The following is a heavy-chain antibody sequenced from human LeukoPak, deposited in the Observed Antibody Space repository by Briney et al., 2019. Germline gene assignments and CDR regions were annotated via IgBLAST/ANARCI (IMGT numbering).Heavy chain of an antibody. D-gene: IGHD2-15*01. CDR1: GFTFSSYS. Sequence: GGSLRLSCAASGFTFSSYSMNWVRQAPGKGLEWVANIKQDGSEKYYVDSVKGRFTISRDNAKNSLYLQMNSLRAEDTAVYYCAKATRGYCSGGSCYSDSYNWFDPWGQGTLVTVSS. J-gene: IGHJ5*02. CDR3: AKATRGYCSGGSCYSDSYNWFDP. CDR2: IKQDGSEK. V-gene: IGHV3-7*01.